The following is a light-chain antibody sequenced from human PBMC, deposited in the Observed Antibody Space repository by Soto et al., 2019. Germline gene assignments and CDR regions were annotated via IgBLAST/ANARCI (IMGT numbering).Light chain of an antibody. CDR2: GAS. CDR3: QQYDSLPYT. CDR1: QDINDY. V-gene: IGKV1-33*01. Sequence: IQMTQSPSSLSASLGDRVTITCQARQDINDYSNWYQQKPGQAPRLLIYGASFLEVGVPSRFSGSGSGTHFTLTSSSLQPEDVATYYCQQYDSLPYTFGQGTRLEIK. J-gene: IGKJ2*01.